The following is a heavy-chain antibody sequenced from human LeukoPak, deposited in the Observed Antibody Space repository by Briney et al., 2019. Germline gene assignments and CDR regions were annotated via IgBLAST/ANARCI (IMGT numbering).Heavy chain of an antibody. V-gene: IGHV4-4*02. Sequence: SETLSLTCAVSGGSISSNNWWIWVRQSPEKGLEWIGEIYHDGSTYYNPSLKSRVTISVDTSKNQFSLKLSSVTAADTAVYYCARRFLEWFPFDYWGQGTLVTVSS. J-gene: IGHJ4*02. CDR2: IYHDGST. CDR1: GGSISSNNW. D-gene: IGHD3-3*01. CDR3: ARRFLEWFPFDY.